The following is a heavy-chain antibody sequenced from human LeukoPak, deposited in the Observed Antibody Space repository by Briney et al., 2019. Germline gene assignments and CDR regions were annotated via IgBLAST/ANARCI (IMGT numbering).Heavy chain of an antibody. CDR3: ARGGIVVGDTYDDAFDI. D-gene: IGHD1-26*01. J-gene: IGHJ3*02. V-gene: IGHV4-30-4*07. CDR2: IYYSGST. CDR1: GGSISSGGYS. Sequence: PSETLSLTCAVSGGSISSGGYSWSWIRQPPGKGLEWIGYIYYSGSTYYNPSLKSRVTISVDTSKNQFSLKLNSVTAADTAVYYCARGGIVVGDTYDDAFDIWGQGTMVTVSS.